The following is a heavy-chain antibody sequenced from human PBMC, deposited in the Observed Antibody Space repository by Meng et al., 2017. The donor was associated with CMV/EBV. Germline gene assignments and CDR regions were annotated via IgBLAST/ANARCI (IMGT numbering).Heavy chain of an antibody. CDR3: ARDKVVPAAIGYAFDI. D-gene: IGHD2-2*02. CDR2: ISAYNGNT. Sequence: ASVKVSCKASGYTFTSYGISWMRQAPGQGLEWMGWISAYNGNTNYAQKLQGRVTMTTDTSTSTAYMELSSLRSEDTAVYYCARDKVVPAAIGYAFDIWGQGTMVTVSS. CDR1: GYTFTSYG. V-gene: IGHV1-18*01. J-gene: IGHJ3*02.